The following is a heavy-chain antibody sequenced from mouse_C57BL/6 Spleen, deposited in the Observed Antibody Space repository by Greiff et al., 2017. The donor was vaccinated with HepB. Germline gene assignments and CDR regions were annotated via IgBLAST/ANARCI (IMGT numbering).Heavy chain of an antibody. J-gene: IGHJ2*01. V-gene: IGHV1-82*01. CDR2: IYPGDGDT. Sequence: VQLQQSGPELVKPGASVKISCKASGYAFSSSWMNWVKQRPGKGLEWIGRIYPGDGDTNYNGKFKGKATLTADKSSSTAYMQLSSLTSEDSAVYYWAGRHSNYGYYFDYWGQGTTLTVSS. CDR1: GYAFSSSW. CDR3: AGRHSNYGYYFDY. D-gene: IGHD2-5*01.